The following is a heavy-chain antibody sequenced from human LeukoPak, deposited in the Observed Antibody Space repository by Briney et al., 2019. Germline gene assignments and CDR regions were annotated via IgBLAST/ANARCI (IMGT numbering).Heavy chain of an antibody. CDR1: GGSISSGGYY. CDR2: IYYSGST. D-gene: IGHD2-2*02. CDR3: ARYCSSTSCYTGIVGFDP. J-gene: IGHJ5*02. Sequence: SGPGLVKPSQTLSLTCTVSGGSISSGGYYWSWIRQHPGKGLEWIGYIYYSGSTYYNPSLKSRVTISVDTSKNQFSLKLSSVTAADTAVYYCARYCSSTSCYTGIVGFDPWGQGTLVTVSS. V-gene: IGHV4-31*03.